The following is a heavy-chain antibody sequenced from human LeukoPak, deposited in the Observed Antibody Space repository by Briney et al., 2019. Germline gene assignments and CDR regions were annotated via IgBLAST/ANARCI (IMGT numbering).Heavy chain of an antibody. V-gene: IGHV4-61*02. D-gene: IGHD3-3*01. J-gene: IGHJ3*02. CDR3: ARGFGVVIMEDAFDI. CDR1: GGSISSGSYY. Sequence: PSETLSLTCTVSGGSISSGSYYWSWIRQPDGKGLEWIGRIYSSGNTNYNPSHRGRITISVDTSKNQFSLKLSSVTAADTAVYYCARGFGVVIMEDAFDIWGQGTMVTVSS. CDR2: IYSSGNT.